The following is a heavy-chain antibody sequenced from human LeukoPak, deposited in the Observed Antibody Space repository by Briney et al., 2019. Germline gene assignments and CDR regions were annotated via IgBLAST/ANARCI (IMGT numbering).Heavy chain of an antibody. V-gene: IGHV4-34*01. CDR3: SRRKDIVVVPAVRGAFDY. D-gene: IGHD2-2*01. CDR2: INHSGST. Sequence: PSETLSLICAVYGGSFGGFYCSWIRHPPGKGLDWIGEINHSGSTNYNPSLKGRVTISVDTSKNQFSLQLSSVTAADAAVYYCSRRKDIVVVPAVRGAFDYWGQGTLVTVSS. J-gene: IGHJ4*02. CDR1: GGSFGGFY.